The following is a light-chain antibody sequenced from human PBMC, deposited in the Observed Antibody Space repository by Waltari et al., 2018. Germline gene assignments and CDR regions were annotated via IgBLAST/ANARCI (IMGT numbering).Light chain of an antibody. CDR2: GAS. Sequence: EIEMTQSPASLSVSPGETAILTCRASQNIGTSLSWFQLRPGRPPRHLISGASTRATGIPARFSASGSGTEFSLTISSLQSDDFAVYYCLQYNNWPYTFGQGTRLEIK. V-gene: IGKV3-15*01. CDR1: QNIGTS. CDR3: LQYNNWPYT. J-gene: IGKJ2*01.